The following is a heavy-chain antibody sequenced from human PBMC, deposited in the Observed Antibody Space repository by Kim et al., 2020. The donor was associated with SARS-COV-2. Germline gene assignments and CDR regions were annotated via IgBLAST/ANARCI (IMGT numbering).Heavy chain of an antibody. Sequence: GGSLRLSCVASGLTFKNYWMTWVRQAPGTGLEWVASIKNEGSAEIYVDSVRGRFTISRDNAKDSVFLQLSSLRAEDTAVYYCAKGTNMDVWGQGTTVTVSS. D-gene: IGHD1-1*01. CDR3: AKGTNMDV. J-gene: IGHJ6*02. CDR2: IKNEGSAE. CDR1: GLTFKNYW. V-gene: IGHV3-7*03.